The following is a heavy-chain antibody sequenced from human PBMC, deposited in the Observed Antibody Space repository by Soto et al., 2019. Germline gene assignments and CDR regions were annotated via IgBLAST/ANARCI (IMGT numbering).Heavy chain of an antibody. V-gene: IGHV3-23*01. D-gene: IGHD2-2*01. J-gene: IGHJ6*02. CDR2: IRGSGVST. Sequence: EVQLLESGGGLVQRGGSLTLSCAASGFAFRTYGMNLVRQAPGKGLEWVARIRGSGVSTDYADSVKGRVTGSRDNSKNTLFRQMTSLRDEDTATYYWAKDVGDIVGVPPRLAVRYSYGMDVWGQGTTVTVS. CDR1: GFAFRTYG. CDR3: AKDVGDIVGVPPRLAVRYSYGMDV.